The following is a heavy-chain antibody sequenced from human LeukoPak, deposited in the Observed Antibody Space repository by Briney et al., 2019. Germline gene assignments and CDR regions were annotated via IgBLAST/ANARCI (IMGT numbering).Heavy chain of an antibody. CDR1: GFTFSSYA. J-gene: IGHJ4*02. CDR3: ARDRIAPGGSGWLGPMTLIFDY. V-gene: IGHV3-30-3*01. Sequence: PGGSLRLSCAASGFTFSSYAMHWVRQAPGKGLEWVGVISYDGSNKYYADSVKGRFTISRDISKSTLYLQMNSLRADDTAVYYCARDRIAPGGSGWLGPMTLIFDYWGQGTLVTVSS. D-gene: IGHD6-19*01. CDR2: ISYDGSNK.